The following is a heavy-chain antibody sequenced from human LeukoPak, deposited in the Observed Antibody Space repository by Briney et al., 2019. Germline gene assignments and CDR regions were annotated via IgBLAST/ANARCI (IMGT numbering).Heavy chain of an antibody. CDR1: GGSINNYY. V-gene: IGHV4-59*08. D-gene: IGHD2/OR15-2a*01. CDR2: IYYTGST. J-gene: IGHJ4*02. Sequence: KSSETLSLTCTVSGGSINNYYWSCVRQPPGAGLEWLAYIYYTGSTNYNPSLKTRLTISVDTSKNQFSLRLNSVTAADTAVYYCARFSQYYDSPTHYLDYWGQGILVTVSS. CDR3: ARFSQYYDSPTHYLDY.